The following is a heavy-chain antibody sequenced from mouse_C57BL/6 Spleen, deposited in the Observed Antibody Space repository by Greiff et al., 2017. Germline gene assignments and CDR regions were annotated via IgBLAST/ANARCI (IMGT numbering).Heavy chain of an antibody. J-gene: IGHJ3*01. CDR2: IDPENGDT. V-gene: IGHV14-4*01. CDR3: TTEAYGNYVAY. D-gene: IGHD2-1*01. CDR1: GFNINDDY. Sequence: EVQLQQSGAELVRPGASVKLSCTASGFNINDDYMHWVKQSPEQGLEWIGWIDPENGDTEYASKFQGKATITADTASNTDYLQISSLTSEDTAVYYCTTEAYGNYVAYWGQGTLVTVSA.